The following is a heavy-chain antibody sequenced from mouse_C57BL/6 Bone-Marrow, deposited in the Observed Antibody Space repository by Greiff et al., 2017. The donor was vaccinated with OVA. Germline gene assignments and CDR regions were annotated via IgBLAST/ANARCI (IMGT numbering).Heavy chain of an antibody. Sequence: EVKLVESGGGLVKPGGSLKLSCAASGFTFSSYAMSWVRQTPEKRLEWVATISDGGSYTYYPDNVKGRFTISRDNAKNNLYLQMSHLKSEDTAMYYCASKFIPYWYFDVWGTGTTVTVSS. CDR3: ASKFIPYWYFDV. V-gene: IGHV5-4*03. CDR1: GFTFSSYA. D-gene: IGHD1-1*01. J-gene: IGHJ1*03. CDR2: ISDGGSYT.